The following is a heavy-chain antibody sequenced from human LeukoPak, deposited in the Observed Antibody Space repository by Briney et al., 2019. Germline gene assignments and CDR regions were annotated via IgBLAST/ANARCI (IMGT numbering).Heavy chain of an antibody. J-gene: IGHJ4*02. Sequence: GGSLRLSCAASGFTFSDYYMSWIRQAPGKGLEWVAYISGSGNIIYYTESLKGRFTISRDNAKNSLFLQMNTLRVEDTAVYYCAKDFVGTGNFRGGDYWGQGTLVTVSS. CDR2: ISGSGNII. CDR1: GFTFSDYY. CDR3: AKDFVGTGNFRGGDY. V-gene: IGHV3-11*01. D-gene: IGHD2-8*02.